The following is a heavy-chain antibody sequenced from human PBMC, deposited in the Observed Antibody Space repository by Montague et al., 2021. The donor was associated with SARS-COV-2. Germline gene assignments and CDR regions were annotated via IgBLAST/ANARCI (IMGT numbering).Heavy chain of an antibody. CDR3: AKDVSLSVAALDS. CDR1: GGSIKTYIW. Sequence: SETLSLTCAVSGGSIKTYIWLSWVRQAPGKELEWLGEILHSGTANYNPSLKSRVTISVDKSRNEFSLKLSSLTAADTAVYFCAKDVSLSVAALDSWGQGTLVTVSS. CDR2: ILHSGTA. J-gene: IGHJ4*02. D-gene: IGHD6-19*01. V-gene: IGHV4-4*02.